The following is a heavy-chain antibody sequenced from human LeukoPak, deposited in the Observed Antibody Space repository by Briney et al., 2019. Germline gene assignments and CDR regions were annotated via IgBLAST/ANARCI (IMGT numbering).Heavy chain of an antibody. CDR3: ARSQGLYGAADY. CDR1: GYTFSDYW. J-gene: IGHJ4*02. Sequence: GESLKISCKASGYTFSDYWIGWVRQMLGQGLEWMGIVYPGDSDTRYSPSFQGHVTISADKSINTAYLQWSGLQASDNAIYFCARSQGLYGAADYWGQGTLV. D-gene: IGHD2-2*02. CDR2: VYPGDSDT. V-gene: IGHV5-51*01.